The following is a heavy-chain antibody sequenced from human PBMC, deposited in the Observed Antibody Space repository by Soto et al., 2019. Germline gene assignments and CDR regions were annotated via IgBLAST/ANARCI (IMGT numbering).Heavy chain of an antibody. J-gene: IGHJ5*02. CDR2: IYYSGST. Sequence: QVQLQESGPGLVKPSQTLSLTCTVSGGSISSGGYYWSWIRQHPGKGLEWIGYIYYSGSTYYNPSLKSQVTITVDTAKNQFSLKLSSVTAADTAVYYCARVPDYGSGSYGEGWFDPWGQGTLVTVSS. D-gene: IGHD3-10*01. CDR1: GGSISSGGYY. V-gene: IGHV4-31*01. CDR3: ARVPDYGSGSYGEGWFDP.